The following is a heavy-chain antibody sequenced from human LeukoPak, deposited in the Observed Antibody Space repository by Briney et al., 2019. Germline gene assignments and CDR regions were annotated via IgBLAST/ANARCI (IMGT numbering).Heavy chain of an antibody. CDR2: IIPIFGTA. J-gene: IGHJ4*02. CDR1: GGTFSSYA. D-gene: IGHD2-2*02. Sequence: SEKVSCKASGGTFSSYAISWVRQAPGQGLEWMGGIIPIFGTANYAQRFQGRVTITADESTSTAYMELSSLRSEDTAVYYCARIWTDCSSTSCYTPYFDYWGQGTLVTVSS. CDR3: ARIWTDCSSTSCYTPYFDY. V-gene: IGHV1-69*01.